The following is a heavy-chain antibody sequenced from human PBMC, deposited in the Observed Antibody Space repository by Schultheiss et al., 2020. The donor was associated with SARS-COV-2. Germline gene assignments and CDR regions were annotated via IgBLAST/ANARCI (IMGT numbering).Heavy chain of an antibody. CDR3: ARAKEGGMDV. CDR1: GYTFTGYY. CDR2: IIPIFGTA. Sequence: SVKVSCKASGYTFTGYYMHWVRQAPGQGLEWMGGIIPIFGTANYAQKFQGRVTITADKSTSTAYMELSSLRSEDTAVYYCARAKEGGMDVWGKGTTVTVSS. V-gene: IGHV1-69*06. J-gene: IGHJ6*03.